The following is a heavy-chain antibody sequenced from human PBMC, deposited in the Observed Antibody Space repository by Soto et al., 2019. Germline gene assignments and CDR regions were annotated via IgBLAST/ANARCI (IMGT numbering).Heavy chain of an antibody. CDR1: GFTFSSYG. Sequence: GGSLRLSCAASGFTFSSYGMHWVRQAPGKGLEWVAVIWYDGSNKYYADSVKGRFTISRDNSKNTLYLQMNSLRAEDTAVYYCAKEPVTGVCYQCLYYGMDVWGQGTTVTVSS. CDR3: AKEPVTGVCYQCLYYGMDV. CDR2: IWYDGSNK. J-gene: IGHJ6*02. V-gene: IGHV3-33*06. D-gene: IGHD2-8*01.